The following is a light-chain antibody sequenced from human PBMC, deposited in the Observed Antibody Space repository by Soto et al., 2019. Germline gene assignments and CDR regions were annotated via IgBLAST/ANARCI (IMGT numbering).Light chain of an antibody. V-gene: IGLV2-14*01. Sequence: QSVLNQPVSVSGSPGQSITLSCTGTSNDIGGYVFVSWYQQHPGKAPKLMIYEVSNRPSGVSNRFSGSKSGNTASLTISGLQAEDEADYYCSSYTSSSTNVFGTGTKLTVL. CDR2: EVS. J-gene: IGLJ1*01. CDR3: SSYTSSSTNV. CDR1: SNDIGGYVF.